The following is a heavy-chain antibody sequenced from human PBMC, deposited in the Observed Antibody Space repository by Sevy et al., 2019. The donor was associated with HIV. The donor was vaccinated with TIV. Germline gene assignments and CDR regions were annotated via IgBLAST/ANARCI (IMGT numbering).Heavy chain of an antibody. CDR3: ATWNGVDWLGPFDF. V-gene: IGHV3-23*01. Sequence: GGSLRLSCAASGFTFSTYAMSWVRQAPGKGLEWVSTVRAGGDNTYTADSVRGRFTISRDNTQNLVYLQMNSLRVEDTAIYAGATWNGVDWLGPFDFWGQGTLVTVSS. J-gene: IGHJ4*02. CDR1: GFTFSTYA. CDR2: VRAGGDNT. D-gene: IGHD1-1*01.